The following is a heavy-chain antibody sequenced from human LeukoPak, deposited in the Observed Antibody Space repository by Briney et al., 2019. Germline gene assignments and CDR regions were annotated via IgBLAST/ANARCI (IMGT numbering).Heavy chain of an antibody. J-gene: IGHJ3*02. CDR3: ARHTSGSDAFDI. Sequence: PSETLSLTCSVSGGFNTHYYWSWIRQPPGKGLEWIGYFYHSGSTNYNPSLKSRVTISVDTSKNQFSLKLSSVTAADTAVYYCARHTSGSDAFDIWGQGTMVTVSS. CDR2: FYHSGST. CDR1: GGFNTHYY. D-gene: IGHD3-22*01. V-gene: IGHV4-59*01.